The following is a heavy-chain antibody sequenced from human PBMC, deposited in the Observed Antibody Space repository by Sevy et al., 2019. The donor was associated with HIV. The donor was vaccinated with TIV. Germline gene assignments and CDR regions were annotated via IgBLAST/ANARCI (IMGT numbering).Heavy chain of an antibody. CDR2: IKVDGSEK. J-gene: IGHJ6*02. Sequence: GGSLRLSCAVSGFTFRSYWMSWVRQAPGKGLEWVAHIKVDGSEKYHVDSVKGRFNISRDSAKNSIFLQMNRLRVEATAVYYCARDCSSTSCLWGLDVWGQGTAVTVSS. CDR3: ARDCSSTSCLWGLDV. D-gene: IGHD2-2*01. CDR1: GFTFRSYW. V-gene: IGHV3-7*03.